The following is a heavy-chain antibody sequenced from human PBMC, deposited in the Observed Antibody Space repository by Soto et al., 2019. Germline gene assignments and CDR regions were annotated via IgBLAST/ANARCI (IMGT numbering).Heavy chain of an antibody. D-gene: IGHD6-6*01. CDR3: ARGPYSSSYVANYYYGMDV. V-gene: IGHV5-51*01. J-gene: IGHJ6*02. Sequence: PGESLKISCKGSGYSFTSYWIGWVRQMPGKGLEWRGIIYPGDSDTRYSPSFQGQVTISADKSISTAYLQWSSLKASDTAMYYCARGPYSSSYVANYYYGMDVWGQGTTVTVSS. CDR1: GYSFTSYW. CDR2: IYPGDSDT.